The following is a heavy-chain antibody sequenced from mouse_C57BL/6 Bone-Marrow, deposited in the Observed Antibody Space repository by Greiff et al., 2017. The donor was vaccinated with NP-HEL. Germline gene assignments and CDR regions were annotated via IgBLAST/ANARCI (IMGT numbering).Heavy chain of an antibody. CDR2: IDPNSGGT. V-gene: IGHV1-72*01. D-gene: IGHD2-3*01. J-gene: IGHJ4*01. CDR1: GYTFTSYW. CDR3: ARWLLRTSYYAMDY. Sequence: QVQLKQSGAELVKPGASVKLSCKASGYTFTSYWMHWVKQRPGRGLEWIGRIDPNSGGTKYNEKFKSKATLTVDKPSSTAYMQLSSLTSEDSAVYYCARWLLRTSYYAMDYWGQGTSVTVSS.